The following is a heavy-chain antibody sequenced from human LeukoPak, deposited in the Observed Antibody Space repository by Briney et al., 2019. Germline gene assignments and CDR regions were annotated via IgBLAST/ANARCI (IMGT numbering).Heavy chain of an antibody. J-gene: IGHJ4*02. D-gene: IGHD6-19*01. V-gene: IGHV1-46*01. Sequence: ASVKVSCKASGYTFTSYYMHWVRQAPGQGLEWMGIINPSGGSTSYAQKFQGRVTMTRDMSTSTVYMELSSLRSEDTAVYYCARVGYSSGWYEDGYHFDYWGQGTLVTVSS. CDR2: INPSGGST. CDR1: GYTFTSYY. CDR3: ARVGYSSGWYEDGYHFDY.